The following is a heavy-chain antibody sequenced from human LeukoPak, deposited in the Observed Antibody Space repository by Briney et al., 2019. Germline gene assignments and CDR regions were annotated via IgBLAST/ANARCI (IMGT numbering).Heavy chain of an antibody. V-gene: IGHV1-2*02. CDR2: INPNSGGT. D-gene: IGHD3-3*01. CDR1: RYTFTGYY. J-gene: IGHJ3*02. Sequence: GASVKVSCKASRYTFTGYYMHWVRQAPGQGPEWMGWINPNSGGTNYAQKFQGRVTMTRDTSISTAYMELRSLRSDDTAVYYCARDLRTIFGVVIQGARVGTFDIWGQGTMVTVSS. CDR3: ARDLRTIFGVVIQGARVGTFDI.